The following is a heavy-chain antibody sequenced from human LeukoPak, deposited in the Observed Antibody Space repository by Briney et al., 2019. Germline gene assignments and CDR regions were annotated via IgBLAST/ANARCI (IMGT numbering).Heavy chain of an antibody. D-gene: IGHD2-15*01. Sequence: GGSLRLSCAASGFTLSSYPMSWVRQAPGKGLEWVSAISGSGVRTHYGDSVKGRFTISRDNSKNTVNLQMDSLRAEDTATYYCARGYCSTGSCQYSFDYWGQGTLITVPS. CDR1: GFTLSSYP. CDR2: ISGSGVRT. V-gene: IGHV3-23*01. J-gene: IGHJ4*02. CDR3: ARGYCSTGSCQYSFDY.